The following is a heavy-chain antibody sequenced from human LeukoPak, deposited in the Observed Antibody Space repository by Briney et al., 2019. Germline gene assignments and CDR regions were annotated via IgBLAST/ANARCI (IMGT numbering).Heavy chain of an antibody. CDR3: ARDFILAAADNYGMDV. Sequence: GGSLRLSCAASGFTVSSNYMSWVRQAPGKGLEWVSVIYSGGSTYYADSVKGRFTISRDNSKNTLYLQMNSLRAEDTAVYYCARDFILAAADNYGMDVWGQGTTVTVSS. V-gene: IGHV3-66*01. D-gene: IGHD6-13*01. CDR2: IYSGGST. J-gene: IGHJ6*02. CDR1: GFTVSSNY.